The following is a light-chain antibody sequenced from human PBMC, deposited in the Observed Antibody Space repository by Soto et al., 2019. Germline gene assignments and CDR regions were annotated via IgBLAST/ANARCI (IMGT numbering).Light chain of an antibody. V-gene: IGKV1-5*03. J-gene: IGKJ1*01. Sequence: DIQMTQSPSTLSASVGDRVTITCRASQSISSWLAWYQQKPGKAPKLLSYKASSLESGVPSRFSGSGSGTEFTLTIRSLQPDDFATYYCHQYSTYSRTFGPGTKVEIK. CDR1: QSISSW. CDR3: HQYSTYSRT. CDR2: KAS.